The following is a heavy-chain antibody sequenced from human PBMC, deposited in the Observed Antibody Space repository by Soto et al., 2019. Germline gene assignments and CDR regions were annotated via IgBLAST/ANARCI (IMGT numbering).Heavy chain of an antibody. J-gene: IGHJ5*02. CDR1: GDSIRHYN. CDR2: IFDSGST. Sequence: SETLSLTCTVSGDSIRHYNWNWIRQPPGKGLEWIGCIFDSGSTNYNPSLKSRVTISADTSKYQFSLKLASVTAADTATYYCARRDPNGVSWFDPWGQGTLVTVSS. CDR3: ARRDPNGVSWFDP. D-gene: IGHD3-10*01. V-gene: IGHV4-59*08.